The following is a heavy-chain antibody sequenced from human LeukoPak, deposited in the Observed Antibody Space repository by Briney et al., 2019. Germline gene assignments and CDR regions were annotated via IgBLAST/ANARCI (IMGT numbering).Heavy chain of an antibody. CDR2: INPNSGGT. CDR3: ARDYYGGNSLYYFDY. J-gene: IGHJ4*02. D-gene: IGHD4-23*01. CDR1: GYTFTCYY. V-gene: IGHV1-2*02. Sequence: ASVKVSCKASGYTFTCYYMHWVRQAPGQGLEWMGWINPNSGGTNYAQKFQGRVTMTRDTSISTAYMELSRLRSDDTAVYYCARDYYGGNSLYYFDYWGQGTLVTVSS.